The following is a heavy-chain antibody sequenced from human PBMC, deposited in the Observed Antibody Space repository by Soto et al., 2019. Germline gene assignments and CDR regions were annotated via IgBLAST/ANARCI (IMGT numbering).Heavy chain of an antibody. D-gene: IGHD2-15*01. CDR2: ISYDGRNT. CDR1: GFTFSNSG. V-gene: IGHV3-30*04. Sequence: QVHLVESGGGVVQPGRSLRLSCAASGFTFSNSGFHWVRQAPGKGLEWVTLISYDGRNTEYSDSVKGRFTISRDNSKNTLYVQLKSLRPEDSAVDYCARDAGRFCSGSSCFNGGMDVWGQGTTVIVSS. J-gene: IGHJ6*02. CDR3: ARDAGRFCSGSSCFNGGMDV.